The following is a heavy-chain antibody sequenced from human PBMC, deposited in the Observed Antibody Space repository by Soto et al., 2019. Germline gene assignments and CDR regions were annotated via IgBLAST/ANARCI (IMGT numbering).Heavy chain of an antibody. D-gene: IGHD3-10*01. Sequence: VNLVESGGGVVQPGMSLRLSCAASGFTFSSYGMHWVRQAPGKGLEWVAVISYDESKKDYGDSVKGRCTISRDNSKNTMYLQVSTRRNEDTAVYYCATDPTMVRGLIPLPCCGFDVWGQGTTVTVSS. CDR3: ATDPTMVRGLIPLPCCGFDV. CDR2: ISYDESKK. CDR1: GFTFSSYG. V-gene: IGHV3-30*03. J-gene: IGHJ6*02.